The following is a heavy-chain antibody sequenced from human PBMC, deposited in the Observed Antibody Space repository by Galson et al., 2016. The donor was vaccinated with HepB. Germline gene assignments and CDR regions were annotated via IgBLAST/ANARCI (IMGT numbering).Heavy chain of an antibody. D-gene: IGHD3-3*01. Sequence: SVKVSCKASGGTFSSYGINWVRQAPGQGLEWMGGIMPLFASTNSAQNFQDRVTFTADESTSTAYMELSSLKSEDTAVYYCAGDDFWYSLYYQYIDVWGKGTTVFVSS. CDR1: GGTFSSYG. V-gene: IGHV1-69*13. J-gene: IGHJ6*03. CDR2: IMPLFAST. CDR3: AGDDFWYSLYYQYIDV.